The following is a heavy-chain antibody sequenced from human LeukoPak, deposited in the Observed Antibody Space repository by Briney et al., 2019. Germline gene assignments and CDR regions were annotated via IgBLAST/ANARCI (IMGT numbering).Heavy chain of an antibody. J-gene: IGHJ6*02. Sequence: ASVKVSCKASGGTFSSYSFTWARQAPGQGLEWMGRIIPSVGIPKYAPKFQGRVTITADKSTSTAYLEFSSLRSEDSAIYFCARGGRAPVTRMDIWGQGTTVTVSS. CDR2: IIPSVGIP. CDR3: ARGGRAPVTRMDI. CDR1: GGTFSSYS. V-gene: IGHV1-69*02. D-gene: IGHD3-16*01.